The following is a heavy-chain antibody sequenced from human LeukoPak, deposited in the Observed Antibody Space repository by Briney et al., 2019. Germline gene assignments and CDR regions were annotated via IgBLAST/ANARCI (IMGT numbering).Heavy chain of an antibody. J-gene: IGHJ4*02. V-gene: IGHV4-34*01. D-gene: IGHD3-22*01. CDR3: ARGSRTYYYDSSGLYAY. Sequence: SETLSPTCAVYGGSFSGYYWSWIRQPPGKGLEWIGEINHSGSTNYNPSLKSRVTISVDTSKNQFSLKLSSVTAADTAVYYCARGSRTYYYDSSGLYAYWGQGTLVTVSS. CDR2: INHSGST. CDR1: GGSFSGYY.